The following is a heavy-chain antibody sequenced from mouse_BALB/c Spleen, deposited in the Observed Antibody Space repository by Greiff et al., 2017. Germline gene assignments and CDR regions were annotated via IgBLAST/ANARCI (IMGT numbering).Heavy chain of an antibody. CDR1: GYSFTGYY. CDR3: ARMTGTGWFAY. CDR2: INPYNGAT. J-gene: IGHJ3*01. V-gene: IGHV1-31*01. D-gene: IGHD4-1*01. Sequence: DVQLQESGPELVKPGASVKISCKASGYSFTGYYMHWVKQSHVKSLEWIGRINPYNGATSYNQNFKDKASLTVDKSSSTAYMELHSLTSEDSAVYYCARMTGTGWFAYWGQGTLVTVSA.